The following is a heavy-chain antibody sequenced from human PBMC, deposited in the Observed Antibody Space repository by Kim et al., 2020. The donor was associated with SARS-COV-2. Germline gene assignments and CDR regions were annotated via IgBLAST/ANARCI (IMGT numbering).Heavy chain of an antibody. Sequence: ASVKVSCKASGYTFTGYYMHWVRQAPGQGLEWMGWINPNSGGTNYAQKFQGRVTMTRDTSISTAYMELSRLRSDDTAVYYCARERSSSWSRAHFDYWGQGTLVTVSS. CDR2: INPNSGGT. V-gene: IGHV1-2*02. D-gene: IGHD6-13*01. J-gene: IGHJ4*02. CDR3: ARERSSSWSRAHFDY. CDR1: GYTFTGYY.